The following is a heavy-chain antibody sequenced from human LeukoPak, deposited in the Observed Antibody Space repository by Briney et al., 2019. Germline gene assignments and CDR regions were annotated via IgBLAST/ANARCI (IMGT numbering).Heavy chain of an antibody. CDR2: INHSGST. CDR3: ARGAPATKPNWFDP. V-gene: IGHV4-34*01. Sequence: PSETLSLTCAVYGGSFSGYYWSWIRQPPGKGLEWIGEINHSGSTNYNPSLKSRVTISVDTSKSQFSLKLSSVTAADTAVYYCARGAPATKPNWFDPWGQGTLVTVSS. CDR1: GGSFSGYY. D-gene: IGHD1-14*01. J-gene: IGHJ5*02.